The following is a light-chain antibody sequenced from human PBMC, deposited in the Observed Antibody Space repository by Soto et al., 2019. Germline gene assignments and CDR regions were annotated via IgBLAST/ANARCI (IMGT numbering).Light chain of an antibody. CDR1: QTIRTS. Sequence: DIQMTQSPSSLSASVGDRVILTCRASQTIRTSLNWYQQKPGKAPKLLIYAASTLHSGVPSRFSGSGSGTDFTLSISNLQPEDFATYFCQQTYATPTTFGHGPKVDIK. J-gene: IGKJ1*01. CDR3: QQTYATPTT. V-gene: IGKV1-39*01. CDR2: AAS.